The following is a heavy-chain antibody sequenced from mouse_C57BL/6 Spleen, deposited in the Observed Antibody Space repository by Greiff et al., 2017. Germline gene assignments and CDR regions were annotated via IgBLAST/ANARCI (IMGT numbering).Heavy chain of an antibody. V-gene: IGHV1-56*01. CDR3: ASGGKLRLAWFAY. CDR1: GYTFTSNW. J-gene: IGHJ3*01. Sequence: VMLVESGPELVRPGASVKISCKAPGYTFTSNWMQWVRQRPGQGLEWIGEIFPGSGSTYYNEKFKGKATLTVDTSSSTAYMQLSSLTSEDSAVYFCASGGKLRLAWFAYWGQGTLVTVSA. D-gene: IGHD3-2*02. CDR2: IFPGSGST.